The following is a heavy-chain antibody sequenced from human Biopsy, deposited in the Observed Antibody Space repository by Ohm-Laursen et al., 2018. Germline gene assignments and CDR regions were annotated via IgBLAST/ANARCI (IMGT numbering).Heavy chain of an antibody. Sequence: SLRLSCTASGFRFDNTGMHWVRQSPGKGLEWVSSLHDRGATYYADSVKGRFTISGDNSKNTLYLQMNGLRAEDTAVYFCQGGHLPPGQFYGVDAWGQGTTVTVSS. V-gene: IGHV3-23*01. CDR1: GFRFDNTG. CDR3: QGGHLPPGQFYGVDA. D-gene: IGHD3-16*01. CDR2: LHDRGAT. J-gene: IGHJ6*02.